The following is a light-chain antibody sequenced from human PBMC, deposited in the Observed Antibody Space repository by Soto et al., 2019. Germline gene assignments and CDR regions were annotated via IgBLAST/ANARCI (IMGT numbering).Light chain of an antibody. Sequence: EIVMTQSPATLPVSPGERATLSCRASQGVSSNLAWYQQKPGQAPRLLIYGASTRATGIPARFSGSGSGTEVTLTISSLQSEDFAVYYCQQYNNWPPMYTFGQGTKLEIK. CDR3: QQYNNWPPMYT. V-gene: IGKV3-15*01. CDR1: QGVSSN. CDR2: GAS. J-gene: IGKJ2*01.